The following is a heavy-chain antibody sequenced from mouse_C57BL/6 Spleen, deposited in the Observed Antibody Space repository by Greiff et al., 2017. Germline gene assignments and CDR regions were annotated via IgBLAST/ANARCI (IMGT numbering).Heavy chain of an antibody. CDR1: GYAFSSYW. V-gene: IGHV1-80*01. CDR2: IYPGDGDT. J-gene: IGHJ4*01. D-gene: IGHD1-1*01. Sequence: VQLQQSGAELVKPGASVKISCKASGYAFSSYWMNWVKQRPGKGLEWIGQIYPGDGDTNYNGKFKGKATLTADQSSSTAYMQLSSLTSEDSAVYFCARSDGSSPMDYWGQGTSVTVAS. CDR3: ARSDGSSPMDY.